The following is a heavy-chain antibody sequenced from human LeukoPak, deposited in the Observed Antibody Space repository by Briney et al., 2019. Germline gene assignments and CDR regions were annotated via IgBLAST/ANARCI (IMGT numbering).Heavy chain of an antibody. CDR1: GFTFNNYA. J-gene: IGHJ4*02. V-gene: IGHV3-23*01. Sequence: GGSLRLSCAASGFTFNNYALNWVRQAPGKGLEWVSVLSGTGGHTYYADSVKGRFTISRDNSKNMLYLQMNSLRAEDTAVYYCATHKKGGGSYRNFDYWGQGTLVTVSS. CDR2: LSGTGGHT. D-gene: IGHD1-26*01. CDR3: ATHKKGGGSYRNFDY.